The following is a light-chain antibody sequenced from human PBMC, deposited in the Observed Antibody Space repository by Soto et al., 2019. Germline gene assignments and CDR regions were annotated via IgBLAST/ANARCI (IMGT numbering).Light chain of an antibody. CDR1: SGHSNYA. CDR2: LNSDGSH. V-gene: IGLV4-69*01. J-gene: IGLJ2*01. Sequence: QSVLTQSPSASASLGASVKLTCTLSSGHSNYAIAWHQQQSEKGPRYLMKLNSDGSHSKGDGIPDRFSGSSSGAERHLTSSSPESGDEADYYCQAWGSGIVVFGGGTKVTVL. CDR3: QAWGSGIVV.